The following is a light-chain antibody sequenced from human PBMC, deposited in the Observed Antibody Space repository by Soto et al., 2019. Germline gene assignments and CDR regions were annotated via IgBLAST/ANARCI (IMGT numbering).Light chain of an antibody. CDR1: QNINSW. CDR3: QQFNGYPWT. J-gene: IGKJ1*01. CDR2: KSS. Sequence: DIQMTQSPSTLSASVGDRVTITCRANQNINSWLAWYQQKPGKAPKLLIYKSSTLESGVPSRFSGSGSGTEFTLTISSLQPDDFATYYCQQFNGYPWTFGQGTKVEIK. V-gene: IGKV1-5*03.